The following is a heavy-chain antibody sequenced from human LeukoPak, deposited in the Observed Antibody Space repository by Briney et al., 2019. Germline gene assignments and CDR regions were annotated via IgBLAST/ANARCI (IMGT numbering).Heavy chain of an antibody. CDR1: EFTFSSHA. Sequence: GSLRLSCVGSEFTFSSHAMNWVRQAPGKGLEWVSSISGGGESTYYADSVKGRFTVSRDNSKITLYLQINSLRGEDTAVYYCAKGKYSSGGVPDYWGQGTLVTVSS. CDR2: ISGGGEST. D-gene: IGHD6-19*01. V-gene: IGHV3-23*01. CDR3: AKGKYSSGGVPDY. J-gene: IGHJ4*02.